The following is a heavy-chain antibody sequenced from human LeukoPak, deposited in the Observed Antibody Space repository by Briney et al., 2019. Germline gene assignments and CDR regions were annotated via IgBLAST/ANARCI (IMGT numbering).Heavy chain of an antibody. D-gene: IGHD1-1*01. CDR2: IRYGGSDK. CDR1: GFTLRGYG. V-gene: IGHV3-30*02. CDR3: AKDTPTTGYHLDS. J-gene: IGHJ4*02. Sequence: GGSLRLSCAASGFTLRGYGMHWVRQAPGEGLEWVAFIRYGGSDKSYADSVKGRFTISRDNSENTLYLQINSLRVEDTAVYYCAKDTPTTGYHLDSWGQGTLVTVSS.